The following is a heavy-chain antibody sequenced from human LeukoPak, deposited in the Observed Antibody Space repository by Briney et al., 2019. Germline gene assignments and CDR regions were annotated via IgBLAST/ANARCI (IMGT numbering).Heavy chain of an antibody. Sequence: GGSLRLSCAASGFTFSTYAVNWVRQAPGKGLEWVSAISGSGGGTYYADSVKGRFTISRDNSKDTLYLQMSSLRAEDTAVYYCAKDRGRYYDSSGYYWGYYFDSWGQGILVTVST. CDR3: AKDRGRYYDSSGYYWGYYFDS. J-gene: IGHJ4*02. V-gene: IGHV3-23*01. CDR1: GFTFSTYA. CDR2: ISGSGGGT. D-gene: IGHD3-22*01.